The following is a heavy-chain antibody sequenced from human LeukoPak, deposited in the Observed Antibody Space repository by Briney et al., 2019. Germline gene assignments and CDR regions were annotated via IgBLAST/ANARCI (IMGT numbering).Heavy chain of an antibody. CDR3: ARDPGRIEGSGWPTTFGY. CDR1: GYTFTSYY. D-gene: IGHD6-19*01. CDR2: INPSGGST. J-gene: IGHJ4*02. Sequence: ASVKVSCKASGYTFTSYYMHWVRQAPGQGLEWMGIINPSGGSTSYAQKFQGRVTMTRDTSTSTVYMEPSSLRSEDTAVYYCARDPGRIEGSGWPTTFGYWGQGTLVTVSS. V-gene: IGHV1-46*01.